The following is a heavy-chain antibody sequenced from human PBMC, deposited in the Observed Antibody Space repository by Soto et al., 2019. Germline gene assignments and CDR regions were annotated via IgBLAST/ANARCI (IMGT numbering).Heavy chain of an antibody. CDR1: GFTFSSYG. CDR2: ISYDGSNK. D-gene: IGHD2-2*01. CDR3: AKDSVVVVPDAPYYYYYSMDV. V-gene: IGHV3-30*18. Sequence: QVQLVESGGGVVQPGRSLRLSCAASGFTFSSYGMHWVRQAPGKGLERVAVISYDGSNKYYADSVKGRFTISRDNSKNTLYMQMNSLRAEDTAVYYCAKDSVVVVPDAPYYYYYSMDVWGQGTTVTVSS. J-gene: IGHJ6*02.